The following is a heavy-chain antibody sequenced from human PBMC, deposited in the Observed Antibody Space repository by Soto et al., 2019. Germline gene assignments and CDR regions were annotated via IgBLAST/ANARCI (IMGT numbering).Heavy chain of an antibody. J-gene: IGHJ6*02. D-gene: IGHD6-19*01. CDR2: IKQDGSGK. CDR1: GFNVSPYW. V-gene: IGHV3-7*01. CDR3: TRDADASGWYHYGMDV. Sequence: GGSLRLSCAASGFNVSPYWMNWVRQAPGKGLEWVANIKQDGSGKYYVDSVKGRFFISRDNAKNSLYLQINSLRAEDTAVYYCTRDADASGWYHYGMDVWGQGTMVTVSS.